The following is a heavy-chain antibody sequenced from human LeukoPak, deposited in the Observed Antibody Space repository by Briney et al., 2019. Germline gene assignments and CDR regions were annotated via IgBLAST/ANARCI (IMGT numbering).Heavy chain of an antibody. V-gene: IGHV3-23*01. Sequence: GGSLRLSCAASGFTFSSYAMSWVRQAPGKGLEWVSAISGSGGSTNYADSVKGRFTISRDNSKNTLYLQMKSLRAEDTAVYYCAKDHLDWGSSFDCWGQGTLVTVSS. D-gene: IGHD3-9*01. CDR3: AKDHLDWGSSFDC. CDR2: ISGSGGST. J-gene: IGHJ4*02. CDR1: GFTFSSYA.